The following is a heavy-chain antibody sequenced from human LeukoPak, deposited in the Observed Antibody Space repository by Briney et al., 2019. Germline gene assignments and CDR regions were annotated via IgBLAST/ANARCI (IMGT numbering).Heavy chain of an antibody. Sequence: SETLSLTCSVSGGSISTYYWSWIRQPPGKGLEWIGDIYYSGSTKYNPSLKSRVTISLDTSKNHFSLKMKSVTAADTAVYYCARGLNYYDSSGPDWFDLWGQGTLVTVSS. D-gene: IGHD3-22*01. CDR1: GGSISTYY. V-gene: IGHV4-59*01. J-gene: IGHJ5*02. CDR2: IYYSGST. CDR3: ARGLNYYDSSGPDWFDL.